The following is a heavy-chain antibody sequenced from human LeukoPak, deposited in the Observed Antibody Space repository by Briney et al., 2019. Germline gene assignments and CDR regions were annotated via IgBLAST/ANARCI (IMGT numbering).Heavy chain of an antibody. V-gene: IGHV1-3*01. D-gene: IGHD1-1*01. CDR3: ARVGTTGNNWFDP. CDR1: GYTFTSYA. Sequence: ASVKVPCKASGYTFTSYAMHWVRQAPGQRLEWMGWINAGNGNTKYSQKFQGRVTITRDTSASTAYMELSSLRSEDTAVYYCARVGTTGNNWFDPWGQGTLVTVSS. CDR2: INAGNGNT. J-gene: IGHJ5*02.